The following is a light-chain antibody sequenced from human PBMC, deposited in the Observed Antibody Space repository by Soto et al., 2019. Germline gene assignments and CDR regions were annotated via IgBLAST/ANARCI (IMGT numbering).Light chain of an antibody. CDR1: QSISSY. J-gene: IGKJ5*01. Sequence: DIQMTQSPSSLSASVGDRVTITCRASQSISSYLNWYQQKPGKAPKLLIYAASSLQSGVPSRFSGSGSGTDFTLTISSRQPEDFATYYCQQSYSTLFTFGQGTRLE. CDR2: AAS. CDR3: QQSYSTLFT. V-gene: IGKV1-39*01.